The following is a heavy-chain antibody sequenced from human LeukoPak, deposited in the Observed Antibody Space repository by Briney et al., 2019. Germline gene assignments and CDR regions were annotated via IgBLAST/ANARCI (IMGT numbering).Heavy chain of an antibody. V-gene: IGHV1-18*01. D-gene: IGHD3-9*01. Sequence: AASVKVSCKASGYTFTNYGISWVRQAPGQGLEWMGWISTYNGNTNYAQKVQGRVTMTTDTSTSTAYMELRSLRSDDTAMYYCARALDILTGPDYWGQGTLVTSPQ. CDR1: GYTFTNYG. CDR2: ISTYNGNT. CDR3: ARALDILTGPDY. J-gene: IGHJ4*02.